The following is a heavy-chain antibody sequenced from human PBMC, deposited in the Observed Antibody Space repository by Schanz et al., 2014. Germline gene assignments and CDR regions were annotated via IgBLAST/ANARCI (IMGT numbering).Heavy chain of an antibody. V-gene: IGHV3-33*06. J-gene: IGHJ6*02. CDR3: AKDRQNRVNRVGYYYGMDV. CDR2: VCYDGSKK. CDR1: GFTFSSYG. Sequence: LVESGGGVVQPGRSLRLSCAASGFTFSSYGMHWVRQVPGKGLEWAAVVCYDGSKKYYADSVKGRFTTSRDNSKNTMYLQMNSLRAEDTALYYCAKDRQNRVNRVGYYYGMDVWGQGTTVTVSS. D-gene: IGHD3-16*01.